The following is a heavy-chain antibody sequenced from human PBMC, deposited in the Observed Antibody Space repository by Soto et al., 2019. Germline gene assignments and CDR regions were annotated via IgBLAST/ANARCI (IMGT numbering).Heavy chain of an antibody. J-gene: IGHJ4*02. CDR1: GGSISSGDYY. CDR2: IYYSGST. CDR3: ARETIMTTVTTYSEGPRGFDY. V-gene: IGHV4-30-4*01. D-gene: IGHD4-17*01. Sequence: QVQLQESGPGLVKPSQTLSLTCTVSGGSISSGDYYWSWIRQPPGKGLEWIGYIYYSGSTYYNPSLKSRVTISVDTSKNQFSLKLSSVTAADTAVYYCARETIMTTVTTYSEGPRGFDYWGQGTLVTVSS.